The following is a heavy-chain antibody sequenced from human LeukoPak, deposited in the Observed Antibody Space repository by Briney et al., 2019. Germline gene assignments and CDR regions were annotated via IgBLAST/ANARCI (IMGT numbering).Heavy chain of an antibody. CDR1: GFIVSSNY. D-gene: IGHD3-3*01. CDR3: ARALPNYDFWSGIMDV. V-gene: IGHV3-53*01. Sequence: GGSLRLSCAASGFIVSSNYMSWVRQAPGKGLEWVSVIYSGGSTYYADSVKGRFTISRDNSKNTLYLQMHSLRAEDTALYYCARALPNYDFWSGIMDVWGEGTTVTVSS. J-gene: IGHJ6*03. CDR2: IYSGGST.